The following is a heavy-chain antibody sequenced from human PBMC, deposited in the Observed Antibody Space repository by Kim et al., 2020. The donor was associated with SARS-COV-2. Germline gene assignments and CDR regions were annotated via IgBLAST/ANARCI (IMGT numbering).Heavy chain of an antibody. CDR2: GGT. Sequence: GGTNYNPSLQSRVNMSVDMSKNQYSLKLSSVTAADTAVYYCASALGHWGQGTLVTVSS. D-gene: IGHD3-16*02. J-gene: IGHJ4*02. V-gene: IGHV4-4*07. CDR3: ASALGH.